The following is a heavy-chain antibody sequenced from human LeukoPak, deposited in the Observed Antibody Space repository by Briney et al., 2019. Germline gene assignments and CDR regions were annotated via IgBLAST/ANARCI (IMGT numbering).Heavy chain of an antibody. D-gene: IGHD3-22*01. CDR3: AKSYYDGSGYYYYFDD. J-gene: IGHJ4*02. CDR1: GFTFSSYA. Sequence: GGSLRLSCAASGFTFSSYAMSWVRQAPGKGLEWVSAISGSGGSTYYADSVKGRFTISRDNSKNTLYLQMNSLRAEDTAVYYCAKSYYDGSGYYYYFDDWGQGTLVTVSS. CDR2: ISGSGGST. V-gene: IGHV3-23*01.